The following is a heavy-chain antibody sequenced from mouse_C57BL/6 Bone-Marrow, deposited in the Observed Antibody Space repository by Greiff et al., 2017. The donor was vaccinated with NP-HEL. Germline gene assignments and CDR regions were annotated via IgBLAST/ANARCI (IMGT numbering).Heavy chain of an antibody. CDR3: ARGLWLRQGFDY. J-gene: IGHJ2*01. CDR1: GYTFTSYW. D-gene: IGHD2-2*01. CDR2: IYPSDSET. V-gene: IGHV1-61*01. Sequence: QVQLQQPGAELVGPGSSEKLSCKASGYTFTSYWMDWVKQRPGQGLEWIGNIYPSDSETHYKQKFKDKATLTVDKSSSTAYMQLSSLTSEDSAVYYCARGLWLRQGFDYWGQGTTLTVSS.